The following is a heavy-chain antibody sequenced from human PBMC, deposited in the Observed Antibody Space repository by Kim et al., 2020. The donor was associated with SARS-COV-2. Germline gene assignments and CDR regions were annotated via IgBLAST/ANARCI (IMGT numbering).Heavy chain of an antibody. CDR1: GFTFSSYA. J-gene: IGHJ4*02. CDR2: ISGSGGST. CDR3: AIDPLRRDGYQLDY. D-gene: IGHD5-12*01. V-gene: IGHV3-23*01. Sequence: GALRLSCAASGFTFSSYAMSWVRQAPGKGLEWVSAISGSGGSTYYADSVKGRFTISRDNSKNTLYLQMNSLRAEDTAVYYCAIDPLRRDGYQLDYWGQGTLVTVSS.